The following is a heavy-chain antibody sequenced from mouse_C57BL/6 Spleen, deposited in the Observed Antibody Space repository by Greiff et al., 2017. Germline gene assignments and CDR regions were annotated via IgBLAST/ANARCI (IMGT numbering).Heavy chain of an antibody. V-gene: IGHV3-6*01. Sequence: DVQLQESGPGLVKPSQSLSLTCSVTGYSITSGYYWNWIRQFPGNKLEWMGYISYDGSNNYNPSLKNRISITRDTSKNQFFLKLNSVTTEDTATYYCARRPYDSNAWGQGTSVTVSS. J-gene: IGHJ4*01. CDR1: GYSITSGYY. CDR3: ARRPYDSNA. CDR2: ISYDGSN. D-gene: IGHD2-5*01.